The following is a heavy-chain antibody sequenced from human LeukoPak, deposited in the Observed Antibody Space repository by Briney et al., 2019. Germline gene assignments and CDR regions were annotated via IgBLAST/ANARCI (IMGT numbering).Heavy chain of an antibody. D-gene: IGHD1-26*01. V-gene: IGHV4-4*02. Sequence: GSLRLSCAASGFTFSNYAMTWVRQPPGQGLEWIGEISLTGRTNYNPSLNGRVTMSLDESRNQLSLNLTSVTAADTAIYYCSRESGAFCPFGYWGQGTLVIVPP. CDR3: SRESGAFCPFGY. CDR1: GFTFSNYAM. CDR2: ISLTGRT. J-gene: IGHJ4*02.